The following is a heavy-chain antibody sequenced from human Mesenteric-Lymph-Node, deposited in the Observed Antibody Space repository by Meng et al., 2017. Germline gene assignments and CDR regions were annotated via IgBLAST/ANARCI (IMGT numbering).Heavy chain of an antibody. CDR3: ARISGGFKFDP. Sequence: GGSLRLSCAASGFTFSSYSMNWVRQAPGKGLEWVSFMSGGGGSSLYGDSVKGRFTISRENSQNTLYLQMNSLRAEDTAVYYCARISGGFKFDPWGQGTLVTVSS. CDR1: GFTFSSYS. D-gene: IGHD1-26*01. J-gene: IGHJ5*02. V-gene: IGHV3-23*01. CDR2: MSGGGGSS.